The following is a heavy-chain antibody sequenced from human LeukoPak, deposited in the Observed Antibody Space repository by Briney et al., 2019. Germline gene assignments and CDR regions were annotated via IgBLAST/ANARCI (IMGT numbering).Heavy chain of an antibody. J-gene: IGHJ4*02. CDR3: ARVGVLDTAMPIYYFDY. CDR2: IYTSDST. V-gene: IGHV4-4*07. Sequence: SETLSLTCTVSGGSVSTYYWSWIRPPAGKGLEWIGRIYTSDSTNYNPSLKSRVTISVDTSKNQFSLKLSSVTAADTAVYYCARVGVLDTAMPIYYFDYWGQGTLVTVSS. D-gene: IGHD5-18*01. CDR1: GGSVSTYY.